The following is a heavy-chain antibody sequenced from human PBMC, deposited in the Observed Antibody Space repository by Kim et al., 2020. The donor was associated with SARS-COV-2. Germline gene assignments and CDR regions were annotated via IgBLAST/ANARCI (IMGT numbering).Heavy chain of an antibody. Sequence: KYYADSVKGRFTISRDNSKNTRYLQMNSLRAEDTAVYYCARYGRVRSYDYWGQGTLVTVSS. D-gene: IGHD6-6*01. J-gene: IGHJ4*02. CDR3: ARYGRVRSYDY. CDR2: K. V-gene: IGHV3-33*01.